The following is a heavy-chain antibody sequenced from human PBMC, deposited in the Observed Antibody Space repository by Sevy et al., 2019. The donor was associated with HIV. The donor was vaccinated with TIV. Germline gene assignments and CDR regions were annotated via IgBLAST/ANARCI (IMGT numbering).Heavy chain of an antibody. CDR1: GFTFSGYG. Sequence: GGSLRLSCAAFGFTFSGYGMHWVRQAPGKGLEWVTVIWYDGSHKYYVDSVKGRFTISRDNSKNTLYLQMNSLRAEDTAVYYCAKNRRWGDSGTYYYDFDYWGQGTLVTVSS. D-gene: IGHD3-22*01. V-gene: IGHV3-33*06. J-gene: IGHJ4*02. CDR2: IWYDGSHK. CDR3: AKNRRWGDSGTYYYDFDY.